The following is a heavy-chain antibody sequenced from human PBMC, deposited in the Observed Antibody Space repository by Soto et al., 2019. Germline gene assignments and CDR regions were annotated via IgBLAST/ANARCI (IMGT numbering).Heavy chain of an antibody. CDR1: GGSISNGDYY. J-gene: IGHJ5*02. D-gene: IGHD3-10*01. CDR3: AGRASFMVRGVIYNWFDP. Sequence: SETLSLTCTVSGGSISNGDYYWSWIRQHPGKGLEWIGYIFYSGSTYYNPSLKSRITISVDTSKNQFSLKLSSVTVADTAVYYCAGRASFMVRGVIYNWFDPWGQGTLVTVSS. V-gene: IGHV4-31*03. CDR2: IFYSGST.